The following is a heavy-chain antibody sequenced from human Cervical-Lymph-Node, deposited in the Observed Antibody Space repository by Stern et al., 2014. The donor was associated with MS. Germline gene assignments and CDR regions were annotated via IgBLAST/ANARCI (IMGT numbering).Heavy chain of an antibody. D-gene: IGHD3/OR15-3a*01. J-gene: IGHJ4*02. CDR1: GVSISSSRDY. Sequence: QVQLQESGPGLVKPSETLSLTCTVSGVSISSSRDYWGWIRQSPGKGREWIGSIYDSGSTYCDPSLKSRVTISVDTSKNQFSLKLSSVTAADTAVYYCARHLGRTDYFDYWGQGTLVTVSS. V-gene: IGHV4-39*01. CDR2: IYDSGST. CDR3: ARHLGRTDYFDY.